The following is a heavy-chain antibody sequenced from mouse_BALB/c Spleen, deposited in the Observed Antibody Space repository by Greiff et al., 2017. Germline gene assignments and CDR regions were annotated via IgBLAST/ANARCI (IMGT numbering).Heavy chain of an antibody. CDR3: TMITTGY. V-gene: IGHV1-54*01. CDR1: GYAFTNYL. J-gene: IGHJ2*01. Sequence: VQLQQSGAELVRPGTSVKVSCKASGYAFTNYLIEWVKQRPGQGLDWIGVINPGSGGTNYNEKFKGKATLTADKSSSTAYMQLSSLTSDDSAVYFCTMITTGYWGQGTTLTVSS. D-gene: IGHD2-4*01. CDR2: INPGSGGT.